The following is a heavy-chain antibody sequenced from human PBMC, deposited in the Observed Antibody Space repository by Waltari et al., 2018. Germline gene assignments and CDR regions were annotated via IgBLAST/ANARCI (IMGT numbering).Heavy chain of an antibody. J-gene: IGHJ6*03. D-gene: IGHD3-3*01. V-gene: IGHV3-74*01. CDR2: INSDGSST. Sequence: EVQLVASGGGLVQPGGSLRLSCAASGFTFSSYWMHWVRQAPGKGLVWVSRINSDGSSTSYADSVKGRFTISRDNAKNTLYLQMNSLRAEDTAVYYCARGPEFWSGYPAYYYMDVWGKGTTVTVSS. CDR3: ARGPEFWSGYPAYYYMDV. CDR1: GFTFSSYW.